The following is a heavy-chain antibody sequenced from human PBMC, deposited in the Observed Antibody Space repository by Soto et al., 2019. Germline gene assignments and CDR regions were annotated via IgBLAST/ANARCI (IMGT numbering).Heavy chain of an antibody. CDR3: ESDRNYFGMEV. V-gene: IGHV4-39*01. CDR2: IHYSVST. D-gene: IGHD3-22*01. CDR1: GGSISSSTYY. Sequence: SETLSLTCTIAGGSISSSTYYWGWIRQPPGKGLERIGNIHYSVSTYYNPSLKSRVTISVDRSKNLFSLKLSSVTAADTAVYYCESDRNYFGMEVWGQGTTVTVSS. J-gene: IGHJ6*02.